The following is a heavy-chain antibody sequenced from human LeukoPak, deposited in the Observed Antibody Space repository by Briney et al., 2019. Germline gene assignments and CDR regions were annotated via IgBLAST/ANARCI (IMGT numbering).Heavy chain of an antibody. Sequence: PSQTLSLTCTVSGASISSVGYYWSWIRQHPGTGLEAIGYMSYSGDTFYNASLKSRVTMSLDTPKKQILLKLNSVTAADTAVYYCAVKVAATGFYWGQGTLVTVSS. J-gene: IGHJ4*02. CDR1: GASISSVGYY. CDR2: MSYSGDT. V-gene: IGHV4-31*03. CDR3: AVKVAATGFY. D-gene: IGHD6-13*01.